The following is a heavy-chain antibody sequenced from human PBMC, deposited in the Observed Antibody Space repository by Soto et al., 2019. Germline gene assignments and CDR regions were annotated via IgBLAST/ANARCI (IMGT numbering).Heavy chain of an antibody. CDR1: GFSLSTRALG. CDR2: IYWNDDK. D-gene: IGHD3-16*01. V-gene: IGHV2-5*01. Sequence: QITLKESGPPLVKPTQTLTLTCTFSGFSLSTRALGVGWIRQPPGKALEWLALIYWNDDKRYSPSLKNRLTSTKATSNHRVVLTMTNMDPVDTATYYCAHRHDLRAFDIWGQGTMVTVSS. J-gene: IGHJ3*02. CDR3: AHRHDLRAFDI.